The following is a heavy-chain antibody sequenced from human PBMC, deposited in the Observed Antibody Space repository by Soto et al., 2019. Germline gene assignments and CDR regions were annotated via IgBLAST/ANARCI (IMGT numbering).Heavy chain of an antibody. CDR2: ISGSGGST. J-gene: IGHJ4*02. CDR1: GFTFSSYA. CDR3: AKDRYGSGSYYNARLEGEY. D-gene: IGHD3-10*01. Sequence: EVQLLESGGGLVQPGGSLRLSCAASGFTFSSYAMSWVRQAPGNGLECVSAISGSGGSTYYADSVKGRFTISIDNSKNTLYLQMKSLRAEDKAVYYCAKDRYGSGSYYNARLEGEYWGQGTLVTVSS. V-gene: IGHV3-23*01.